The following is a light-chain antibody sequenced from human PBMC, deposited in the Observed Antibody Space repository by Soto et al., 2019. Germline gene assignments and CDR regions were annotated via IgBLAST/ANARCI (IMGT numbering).Light chain of an antibody. J-gene: IGLJ2*01. CDR2: LNSDGSH. Sequence: QAVVTQSHSASASLGASVKLTCTLSSGHSNYAIAWHQQQSEKGPRYLMKLNSDGSHSKGYGIPDRFPGSSSGAERYLTIANRQSEDEADYYCQTWGSGIVVFGGGTKLTVL. V-gene: IGLV4-69*01. CDR3: QTWGSGIVV. CDR1: SGHSNYA.